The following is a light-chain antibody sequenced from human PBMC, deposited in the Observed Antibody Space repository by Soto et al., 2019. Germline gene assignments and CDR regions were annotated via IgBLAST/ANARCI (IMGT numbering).Light chain of an antibody. J-gene: IGKJ2*01. CDR1: QSVRSNN. Sequence: EIVLAQSPGTLSVSPGERATLSCRASQSVRSNNLGWYQQKPGQAPRLLIYAASNRATGIPDRFSGSGSGTDFTLTIRRLEPEDFAIYYCQQYGNSPYTFGQGTKVEIK. V-gene: IGKV3-20*01. CDR3: QQYGNSPYT. CDR2: AAS.